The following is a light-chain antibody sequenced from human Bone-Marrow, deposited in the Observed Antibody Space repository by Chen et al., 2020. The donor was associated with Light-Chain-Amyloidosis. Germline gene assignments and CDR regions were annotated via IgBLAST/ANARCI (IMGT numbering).Light chain of an antibody. Sequence: DIQMTQSPSSLSASVGDRVTITCQASQDISSSLNWYQQKQGEAPNLLIYDTSILETGVPSRFRGSGSGTHFTFTISSLQSEDFATYYCQQCDNIPYTFGQGTKLEIK. CDR3: QQCDNIPYT. J-gene: IGKJ2*01. CDR2: DTS. V-gene: IGKV1-33*01. CDR1: QDISSS.